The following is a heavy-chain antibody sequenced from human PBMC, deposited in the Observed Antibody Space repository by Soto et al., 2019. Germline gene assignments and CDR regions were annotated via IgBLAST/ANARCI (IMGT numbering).Heavy chain of an antibody. D-gene: IGHD6-13*01. V-gene: IGHV1-18*01. CDR1: GYTFTSYG. J-gene: IGHJ6*02. CDR2: ISAYNGNT. CDR3: AREVLHIAAAGNYGMDV. Sequence: ASVKVSCKASGYTFTSYGISWVRQAPGQGLEWMGWISAYNGNTNYAQKLQGRVTMTTDTSTSTAYMELRSLRSDDTAVYYCAREVLHIAAAGNYGMDVWGQGTTVTVSS.